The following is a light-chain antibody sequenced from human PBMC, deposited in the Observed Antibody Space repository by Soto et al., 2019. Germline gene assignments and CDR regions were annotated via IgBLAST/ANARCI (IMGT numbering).Light chain of an antibody. CDR2: AAS. CDR1: QSISSY. CDR3: QQSYSTPWT. J-gene: IGKJ1*01. Sequence: DIQMTQSPSSLSASVGDRVTITCRASQSISSYLNWYQQKPGKAPNLMIYAASSLQSGVPSRFSGSGSGTDFTLTISSLQPEDVATYYCQQSYSTPWTLGQGTKVDIK. V-gene: IGKV1-39*01.